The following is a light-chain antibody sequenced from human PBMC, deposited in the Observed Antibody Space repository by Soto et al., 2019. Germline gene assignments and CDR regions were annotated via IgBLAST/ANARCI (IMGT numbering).Light chain of an antibody. J-gene: IGKJ4*01. V-gene: IGKV1-12*01. CDR2: TGS. Sequence: DIQMTQSPSPVSASVGDRVSITCRASQGISSWLAWYQQKPGRAPKLLIYTGSILQSGVPSRFSGTGSATHFTLTISSLQPEDVATYYCQQANSFPLTFGGETKVEIK. CDR3: QQANSFPLT. CDR1: QGISSW.